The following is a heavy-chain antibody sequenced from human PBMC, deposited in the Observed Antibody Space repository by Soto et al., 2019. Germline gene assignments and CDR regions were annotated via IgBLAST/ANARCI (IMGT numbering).Heavy chain of an antibody. J-gene: IGHJ6*02. CDR3: ALLGRSGSGRPYYYGMDV. Sequence: EVQLLESGGGLVQPGGSLRLSCAVSGLTFSYFAMSWVRQAPGKGLEWVSAISGSGGITYYADSVKGRFTISRDNSKNTLFLQMNSLRAEDTAVYYCALLGRSGSGRPYYYGMDVWGQGXTXTVSS. CDR2: ISGSGGIT. V-gene: IGHV3-23*01. CDR1: GLTFSYFA. D-gene: IGHD3-10*01.